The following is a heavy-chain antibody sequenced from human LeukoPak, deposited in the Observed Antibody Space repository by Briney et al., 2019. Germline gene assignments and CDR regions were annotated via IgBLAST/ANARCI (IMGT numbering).Heavy chain of an antibody. D-gene: IGHD1-26*01. V-gene: IGHV3-20*04. CDR3: ARLRDSGSYLYYYYYYMDV. CDR1: GFTFDDYG. Sequence: AGGSLRLSCAASGFTFDDYGMSWVRQAPGKGLEWVSGINWNGGSTGYADSVKGRFTISRDNAKNSLYLQMNSLRAEDTALYYCARLRDSGSYLYYYYYYMDVWGKGTTVTVSS. J-gene: IGHJ6*03. CDR2: INWNGGST.